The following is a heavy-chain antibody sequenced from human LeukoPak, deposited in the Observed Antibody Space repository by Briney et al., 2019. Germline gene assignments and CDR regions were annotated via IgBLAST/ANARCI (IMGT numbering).Heavy chain of an antibody. D-gene: IGHD6-6*01. CDR3: AKGESKAHPTH. J-gene: IGHJ4*02. CDR2: ISTGGGTT. Sequence: PGGSLRLSCTASGFTFSSHAMSWVRQAPGKGLECVSSISTGGGTTYYTDSVKGRFTISRDNSKNTLYLQMTSLTAEDTAVYYCAKGESKAHPTHWGQGTLVTVSS. CDR1: GFTFSSHA. V-gene: IGHV3-23*01.